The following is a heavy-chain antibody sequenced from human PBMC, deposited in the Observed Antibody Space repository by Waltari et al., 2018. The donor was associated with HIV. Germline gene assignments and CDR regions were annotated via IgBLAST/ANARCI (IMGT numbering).Heavy chain of an antibody. CDR1: GFTFSSYA. J-gene: IGHJ6*02. V-gene: IGHV3-23*01. CDR3: AKSQGSGTYYYGMDV. D-gene: IGHD3-10*01. Sequence: EVQLLESGGGLVQPGGSLRLSCAASGFTFSSYAMGGVRQAPGKGLEWVSAISGSGGSTYYADSVKGRFTISRDNSKNTLYLQMNSLRAEDTAVYYCAKSQGSGTYYYGMDVWGQGTTVTVSS. CDR2: ISGSGGST.